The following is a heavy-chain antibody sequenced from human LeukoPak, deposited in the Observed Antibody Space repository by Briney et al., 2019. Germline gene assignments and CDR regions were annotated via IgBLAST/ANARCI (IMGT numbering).Heavy chain of an antibody. D-gene: IGHD3-22*01. CDR1: GFTFSSYE. J-gene: IGHJ4*02. CDR2: ISSSGSTI. V-gene: IGHV3-48*03. CDR3: ARVYYDSSGYRFDY. Sequence: GGSLRLSCAASGFTFSSYEMYWVRQAPGKGLEWVSYISSSGSTIYYADSVKGRFTISRDNAKNSLYLQMNSLRAEDTAVYYCARVYYDSSGYRFDYWGQGTLVTVSS.